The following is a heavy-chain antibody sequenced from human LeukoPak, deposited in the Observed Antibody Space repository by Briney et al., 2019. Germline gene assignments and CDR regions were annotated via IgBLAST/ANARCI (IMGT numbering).Heavy chain of an antibody. Sequence: SETLSLTCAVYGGSFSGYYWSWIRQPPGKGLEWIGEINHSGITNYNPSLKSRVTISVDTSKNQFSLKLSSVTAADTAVYYCARLYYYGSGSYRDYWGQGTLVTVSS. V-gene: IGHV4-34*01. CDR1: GGSFSGYY. CDR3: ARLYYYGSGSYRDY. D-gene: IGHD3-10*01. CDR2: INHSGIT. J-gene: IGHJ4*02.